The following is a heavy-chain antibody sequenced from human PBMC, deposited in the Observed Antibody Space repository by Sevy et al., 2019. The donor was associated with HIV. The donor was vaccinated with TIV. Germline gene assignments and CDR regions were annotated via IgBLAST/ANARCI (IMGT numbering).Heavy chain of an antibody. CDR1: GFTFTYYT. CDR3: APSPGGTKHFNP. D-gene: IGHD2-15*01. J-gene: IGHJ5*02. Sequence: ASVKVSCKASGFTFTYYTVHWVRQAPGQGLEWMGWINPSNGNTRYSQKLQGRVTITTDTSATTTYMALSSRRPEDTAVYYCAPSPGGTKHFNPWGQGTRVTVSS. V-gene: IGHV1-3*01. CDR2: INPSNGNT.